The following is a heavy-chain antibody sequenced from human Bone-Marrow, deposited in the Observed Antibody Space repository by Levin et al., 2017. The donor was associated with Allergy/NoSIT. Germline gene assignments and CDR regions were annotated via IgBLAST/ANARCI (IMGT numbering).Heavy chain of an antibody. CDR1: GFTFSSYA. J-gene: IGHJ4*02. Sequence: GESLKISCAASGFTFSSYAMTWVRQAPGKGLEWVSTITSRSGGATHYADSVKGRLTISRDTSKTTLYLQMNSLRAEDTAVFYCVKDVWSYPYYWGQGTLVTVSS. V-gene: IGHV3-23*01. D-gene: IGHD2-2*01. CDR3: VKDVWSYPYY. CDR2: ITSRSGGAT.